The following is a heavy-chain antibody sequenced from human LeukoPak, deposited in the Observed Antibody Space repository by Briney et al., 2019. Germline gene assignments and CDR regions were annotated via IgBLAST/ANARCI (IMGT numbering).Heavy chain of an antibody. J-gene: IGHJ4*02. V-gene: IGHV4-34*01. CDR1: GGSFSGYY. D-gene: IGHD3-22*01. CDR3: ARVKGRITMIVVAPYYFDY. Sequence: SETLSLTRAVYGGSFSGYYWSWIRQPPGKGLEWIGEINHSGSTNYNPSLKSRVTISVDTSKNQFSLKLSSVTAADTAVYYCARVKGRITMIVVAPYYFDYWGQGTLVTVSS. CDR2: INHSGST.